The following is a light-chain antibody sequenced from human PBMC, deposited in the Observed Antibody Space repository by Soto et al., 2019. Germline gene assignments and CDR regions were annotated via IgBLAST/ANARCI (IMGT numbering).Light chain of an antibody. CDR1: QSVLYSSNNKNY. J-gene: IGKJ4*01. CDR2: WAS. Sequence: DIVMTQSPDSLAVSLGERATINCKSSQSVLYSSNNKNYLTWYQQKPGQPPKLLIYWASTRESGVPDRFSGSGSGTHFTLTISSLQAEDVAVYYCQQYYSTPLTFGGGTKGESK. CDR3: QQYYSTPLT. V-gene: IGKV4-1*01.